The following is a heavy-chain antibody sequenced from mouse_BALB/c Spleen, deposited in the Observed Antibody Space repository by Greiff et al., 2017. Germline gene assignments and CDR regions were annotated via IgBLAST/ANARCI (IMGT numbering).Heavy chain of an antibody. V-gene: IGHV7-1*02. CDR3: ARVYYGYDDWFAY. CDR2: SRNKANDYTT. CDR1: GFTFSDFY. Sequence: EVHLVESGGGLVQPGGSLRLSCATSGFTFSDFYMEWVRQPPGKRLEWIAASRNKANDYTTEYSASVKGRFIVSRDTSQSILYLQMNALRAEDTAIYYCARVYYGYDDWFAYWGQGTLVTVSA. D-gene: IGHD2-2*01. J-gene: IGHJ3*01.